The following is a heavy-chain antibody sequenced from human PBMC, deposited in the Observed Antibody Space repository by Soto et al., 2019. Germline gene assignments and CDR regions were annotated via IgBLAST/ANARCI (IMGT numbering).Heavy chain of an antibody. CDR3: ARLRGYCSGGSCYLLRFGVYYYYGMDV. D-gene: IGHD2-15*01. V-gene: IGHV4-39*07. J-gene: IGHJ6*02. CDR2: VYYRGNA. CDR1: DDSINSDKYY. Sequence: SETLSLTCSVSDDSINSDKYYWGWIRQPPGKGLEWIGSVYYRGNAYYNPSLQTRVTISLDKSKSQFSLKLSSVTAADTAVYYCARLRGYCSGGSCYLLRFGVYYYYGMDVWGQGTTVTVSS.